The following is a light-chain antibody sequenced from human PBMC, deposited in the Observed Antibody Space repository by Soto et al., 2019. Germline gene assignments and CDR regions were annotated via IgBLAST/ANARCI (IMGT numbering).Light chain of an antibody. CDR1: QSVSSSY. CDR3: QQYVSSPWA. J-gene: IGKJ1*01. V-gene: IGKV3-20*01. CDR2: TAS. Sequence: EIVLTQSPGTLSLSPGERAPLSCRARQSVSSSYLAWYQQKPGQAPRLLIYTASSRATGIPDRFSGSGSGTDFTLTISRLEPEDFAVYYCQQYVSSPWAFGQGTKVDI.